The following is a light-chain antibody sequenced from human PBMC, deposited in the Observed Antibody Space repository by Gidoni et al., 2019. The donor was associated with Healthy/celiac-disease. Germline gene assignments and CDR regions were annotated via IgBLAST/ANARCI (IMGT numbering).Light chain of an antibody. CDR2: PLS. CDR3: MQRIEFS. J-gene: IGKJ3*01. Sequence: DIVMTQTPLSLPVTPGEPASISCRSSQSLLDSDDGNTYLDWYLQKPGQSPQLLIYPLSYRASGVPDRFSGSGSGTDFTLKISRVEAEDVGVYYCMQRIEFSFGPGTKVDIK. V-gene: IGKV2-40*01. CDR1: QSLLDSDDGNTY.